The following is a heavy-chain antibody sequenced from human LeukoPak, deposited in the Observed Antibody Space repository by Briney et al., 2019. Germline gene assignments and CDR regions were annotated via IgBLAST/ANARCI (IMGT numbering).Heavy chain of an antibody. D-gene: IGHD6-6*01. Sequence: GGSLRLSCAASGFTFSSYGMHWVRQAPGKGLEWVAFIRYDGSNKYYADSVKGRFTISRDNSKNTLYLQMNSLRAEDTAVYYCARDLEYSSSSNGGFDYWGQGTLVTVSS. J-gene: IGHJ4*02. V-gene: IGHV3-30*02. CDR2: IRYDGSNK. CDR3: ARDLEYSSSSNGGFDY. CDR1: GFTFSSYG.